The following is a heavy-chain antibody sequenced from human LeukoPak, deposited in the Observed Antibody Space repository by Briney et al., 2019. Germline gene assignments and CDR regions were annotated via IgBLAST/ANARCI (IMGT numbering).Heavy chain of an antibody. J-gene: IGHJ6*03. CDR2: IQYGGSNK. V-gene: IGHV3-30*02. CDR1: GFTFSNAW. D-gene: IGHD6-13*01. Sequence: GGSLRLSCAASGFTFSNAWMSWVRQAPGKGLEWVAFIQYGGSNKYYADSVKGRFTISRDDSKNTLYLQMNSLRAEDTAVYYCARHYSIYYYYMDVWGRGTTVTVSS. CDR3: ARHYSIYYYYMDV.